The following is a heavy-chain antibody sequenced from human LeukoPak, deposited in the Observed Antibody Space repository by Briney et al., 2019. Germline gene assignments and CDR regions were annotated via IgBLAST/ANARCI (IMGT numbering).Heavy chain of an antibody. CDR1: GFTFSSYW. V-gene: IGHV3-30*18. CDR2: ISYDGSNK. Sequence: PGGSLRLSCAASGFTFSSYWMSWVRQAPGKGLEGVAVISYDGSNKYYADSVKGRFTISRDNSKNTLYLQMNSLRAEDTAVYYCAKDGLQWFGELLVYWGQGTLVTVSS. J-gene: IGHJ4*02. CDR3: AKDGLQWFGELLVY. D-gene: IGHD3-10*01.